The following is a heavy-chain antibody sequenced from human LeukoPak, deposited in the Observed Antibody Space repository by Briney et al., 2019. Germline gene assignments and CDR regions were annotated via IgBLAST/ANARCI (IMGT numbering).Heavy chain of an antibody. CDR1: GFTFSSYS. V-gene: IGHV3-21*01. Sequence: GGSLRLPCAASGFTFSSYSMNWVRQAPGKGLEWVSSISSSSSYIYYADSVKGRFTISRDNAKNSLYLQMNSLRAEDTAVYYCARDSRYSSSWFDAFDIWGQGTMVTVSS. J-gene: IGHJ3*02. D-gene: IGHD6-13*01. CDR3: ARDSRYSSSWFDAFDI. CDR2: ISSSSSYI.